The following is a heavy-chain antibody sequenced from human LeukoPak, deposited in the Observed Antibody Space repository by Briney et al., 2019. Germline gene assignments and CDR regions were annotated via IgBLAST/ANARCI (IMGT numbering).Heavy chain of an antibody. CDR3: TTDEGNPADYFDY. J-gene: IGHJ4*02. CDR2: ISGSGGST. Sequence: GGSLRPSCAASGFTFSSYSMSWVRQAPGKGLEWVSAISGSGGSTYYADSVKGRFTISRDNSKNTLYLQMNSLRAEDTAVYYCTTDEGNPADYFDYWGQGTLVTVSS. V-gene: IGHV3-23*01. CDR1: GFTFSSYS. D-gene: IGHD4-23*01.